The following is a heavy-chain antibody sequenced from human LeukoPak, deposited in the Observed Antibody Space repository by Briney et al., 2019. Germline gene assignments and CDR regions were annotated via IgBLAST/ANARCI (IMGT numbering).Heavy chain of an antibody. V-gene: IGHV5-51*01. D-gene: IGHD6-19*01. Sequence: GESLKISCKGSGYTFTSYWIGWVRQMPGRGLEWMGIIYPGDSDTRYSPSFQGQVTISADKSITTAYLQWSSLKASDTAMYYCARQVELRASGYYFDSWGQGTLVTVSS. CDR3: ARQVELRASGYYFDS. CDR2: IYPGDSDT. CDR1: GYTFTSYW. J-gene: IGHJ4*02.